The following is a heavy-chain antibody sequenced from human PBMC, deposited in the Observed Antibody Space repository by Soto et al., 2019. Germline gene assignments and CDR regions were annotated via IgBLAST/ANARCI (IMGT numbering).Heavy chain of an antibody. J-gene: IGHJ6*02. CDR3: AKGGTSHIYGIDV. CDR2: IGGTGQYT. Sequence: EVQLLETGGGLVQPGGSLRLSCTASGFTFQNFVINWVRQAPGKGLEWVSIIGGTGQYTYYADSVRGRFTFSRDNSGNTVYLEMNSLRAEDTAIYFCAKGGTSHIYGIDVWGPGTTVIVSS. V-gene: IGHV3-23*01. D-gene: IGHD2-2*01. CDR1: GFTFQNFV.